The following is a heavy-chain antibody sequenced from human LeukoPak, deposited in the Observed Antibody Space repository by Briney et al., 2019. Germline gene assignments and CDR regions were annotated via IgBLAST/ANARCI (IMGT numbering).Heavy chain of an antibody. CDR3: ARGSGYGVFDY. CDR1: GFTFSSYA. J-gene: IGHJ4*02. V-gene: IGHV3-23*01. CDR2: ISGSGGST. D-gene: IGHD6-25*01. Sequence: GGSLRLSCAASGFTFSSYAMSWVRQAPRKGLEWVSAISGSGGSTYYADSVKGRFTISRDNAKNTLYLQMNSLRAEDTAVYYCARGSGYGVFDYWGQGTLVTVSS.